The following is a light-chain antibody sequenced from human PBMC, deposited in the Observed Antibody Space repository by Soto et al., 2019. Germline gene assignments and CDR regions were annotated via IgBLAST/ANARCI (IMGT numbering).Light chain of an antibody. V-gene: IGKV1-5*01. CDR3: QQYNSPVWT. J-gene: IGKJ1*01. Sequence: DIQMTQSPSTLSASVGDRVTITCRASQSISSWLAWYQQKPGKAPKLLIYDASSLESGVPSRFSGSGSGTEFTLTISSLQPDDFATYYCQQYNSPVWTFGQGTKVEIK. CDR2: DAS. CDR1: QSISSW.